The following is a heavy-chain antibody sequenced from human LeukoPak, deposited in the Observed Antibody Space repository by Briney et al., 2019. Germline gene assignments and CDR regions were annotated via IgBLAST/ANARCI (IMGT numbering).Heavy chain of an antibody. CDR3: ASWTTVSLNFDY. V-gene: IGHV4-30-4*08. CDR2: IYYSGGT. D-gene: IGHD4-11*01. J-gene: IGHJ4*02. Sequence: PSQTLSLTCTVSGGSISSGDYYWSWIRQPPGKGLEWIGYIYYSGGTYYNPSLKSRVTISVDTSKNQFSLKLSSVTAADTAVYYCASWTTVSLNFDYWGQGTLVTVSS. CDR1: GGSISSGDYY.